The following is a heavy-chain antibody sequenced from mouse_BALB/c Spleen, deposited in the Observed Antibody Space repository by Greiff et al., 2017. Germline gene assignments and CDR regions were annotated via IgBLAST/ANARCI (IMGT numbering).Heavy chain of an antibody. V-gene: IGHV1-4*02. CDR2: INPSSGYT. D-gene: IGHD1-1*01. Sequence: QVQLKQSAAELARPGASVKMSCKASGYTFTSYTMHWVNQRPGQGLEWIGYINPSSGYTEYNQKFKDKTTLTADKSSSTAYMQLSSLTSEDSAVYYCARSDYGSSYYAMDYWGQGTSVTVSS. J-gene: IGHJ4*01. CDR1: GYTFTSYT. CDR3: ARSDYGSSYYAMDY.